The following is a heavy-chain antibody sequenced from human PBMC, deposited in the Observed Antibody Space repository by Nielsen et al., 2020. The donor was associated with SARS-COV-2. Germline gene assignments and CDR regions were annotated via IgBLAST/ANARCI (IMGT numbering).Heavy chain of an antibody. V-gene: IGHV3-23*03. CDR1: GFTFSSYA. Sequence: ESLKISCAASGFTFSSYAMSWVRQAPGKGLEWVSVIYSGGSSTYYADSVKGRFTISRDNSKNTLYLQMNSLRAEDTAVYYCAKDIGTTVRYFQHWGQGTLVTVSS. D-gene: IGHD4-17*01. CDR3: AKDIGTTVRYFQH. CDR2: IYSGGSST. J-gene: IGHJ1*01.